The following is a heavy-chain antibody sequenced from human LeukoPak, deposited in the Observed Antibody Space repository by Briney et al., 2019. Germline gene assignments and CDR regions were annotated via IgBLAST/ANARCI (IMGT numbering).Heavy chain of an antibody. V-gene: IGHV3-53*01. J-gene: IGHJ4*02. CDR3: ASPRSTHYHFDY. D-gene: IGHD1-26*01. CDR2: IYSGGTT. CDR1: GFTVSSNY. Sequence: GGSLRLSCASSGFTVSSNYMSWGRQAPGKGLEWVSVIYSGGTTYYADSVKGRFTISRDNSKNMLYLQMNSLTAEDTAVYYCASPRSTHYHFDYWGQGTLVTVSS.